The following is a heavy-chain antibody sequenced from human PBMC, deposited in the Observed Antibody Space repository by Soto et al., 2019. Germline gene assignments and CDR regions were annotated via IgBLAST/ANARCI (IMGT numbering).Heavy chain of an antibody. V-gene: IGHV3-30-3*01. J-gene: IGHJ4*01. CDR1: GFTFSSYT. D-gene: IGHD6-13*01. CDR2: ISYDGSNH. CDR3: ATAKSSSWHNFDC. Sequence: QVQLVESGGGVVQPGRSLRLSCAASGFTFSSYTMHWVRQAPVKGLEWVTVISYDGSNHYYADSVKGRLTISRDNSKNTLYLQMNSLRADDTAVYYCATAKSSSWHNFDCWGHGTLVTVSS.